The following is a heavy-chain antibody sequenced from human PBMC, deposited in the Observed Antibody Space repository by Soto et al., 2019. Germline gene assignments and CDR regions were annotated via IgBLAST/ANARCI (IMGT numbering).Heavy chain of an antibody. V-gene: IGHV3-23*01. CDR1: GFTFSSYA. Sequence: GGSLRLSCAASGFTFSSYAMTWVRQAPGKGLEWVSTVSGSGGSTYYAESVKGRFTISRDNSKNTLYLQMDSLRADDTAVYYCAKNWDTTGYYPPDAFDIWGQGTMVTVSS. D-gene: IGHD3-22*01. CDR3: AKNWDTTGYYPPDAFDI. CDR2: VSGSGGST. J-gene: IGHJ3*02.